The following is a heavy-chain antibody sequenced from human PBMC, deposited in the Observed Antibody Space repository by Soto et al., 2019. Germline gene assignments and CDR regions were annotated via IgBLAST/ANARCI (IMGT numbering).Heavy chain of an antibody. CDR2: ISGSGGST. CDR3: ATPVLRYVDWLLSDGMDV. CDR1: GFTFSSYA. D-gene: IGHD3-9*01. V-gene: IGHV3-23*01. J-gene: IGHJ6*02. Sequence: EVQQLESGGGLVQPGGSLTLSCAASGFTFSSYAMSWVRQAPGKGLEWVSAISGSGGSTYYADSVKGRFTISRDNSKNTPYLQMNSLRAEDTAVYYCATPVLRYVDWLLSDGMDVWGQGTTVTVSS.